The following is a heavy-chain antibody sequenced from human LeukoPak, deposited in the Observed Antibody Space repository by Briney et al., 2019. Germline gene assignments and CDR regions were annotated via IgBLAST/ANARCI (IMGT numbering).Heavy chain of an antibody. D-gene: IGHD3-22*01. J-gene: IGHJ6*02. CDR3: ARDAFDSSGYYYYYYYYGMDV. Sequence: SETLSLTCTVSGYSISSGYYWGWIRQPPGKGLEWIGSIYHSGSTYYNSSLKSRVTISVDTSKNQFSLKLSSVTAADTAVYYCARDAFDSSGYYYYYYYYGMDVWGQGTTVTVSS. CDR2: IYHSGST. V-gene: IGHV4-38-2*02. CDR1: GYSISSGYY.